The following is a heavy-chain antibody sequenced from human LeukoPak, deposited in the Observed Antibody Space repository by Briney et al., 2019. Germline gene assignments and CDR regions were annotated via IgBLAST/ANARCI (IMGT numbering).Heavy chain of an antibody. CDR2: IYYSGST. V-gene: IGHV4-59*01. J-gene: IGHJ4*02. D-gene: IGHD3-22*01. CDR3: ARDDDSSGPGFDY. Sequence: SETLSLTCTVSGGSISSYYWSWIRQPPGKGLEWIGYIYYSGSTNYNPSLKSRVTISVDTSKHQFSLKLSSVTAADTAVYYCARDDDSSGPGFDYWGQGTLVTVSS. CDR1: GGSISSYY.